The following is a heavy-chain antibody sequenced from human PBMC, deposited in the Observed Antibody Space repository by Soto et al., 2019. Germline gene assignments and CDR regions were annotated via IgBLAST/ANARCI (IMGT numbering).Heavy chain of an antibody. Sequence: QVQLVESGGGVVQPGRSLRLSCAASGFTFSSYGMHWVRQAPGKGLEWVAVISYDGSNKYYADSVKGRFTISRDNSKNTLYLQMNSLRAEDTAVYYCAKGDTAMVSFLNYGMDVWGQGTTVTVSS. CDR1: GFTFSSYG. D-gene: IGHD5-18*01. CDR3: AKGDTAMVSFLNYGMDV. J-gene: IGHJ6*02. CDR2: ISYDGSNK. V-gene: IGHV3-30*18.